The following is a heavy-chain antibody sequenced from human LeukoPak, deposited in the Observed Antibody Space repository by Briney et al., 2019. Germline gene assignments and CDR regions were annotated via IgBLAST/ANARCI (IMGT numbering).Heavy chain of an antibody. J-gene: IGHJ4*02. V-gene: IGHV4-59*08. CDR2: IYYTGST. CDR1: GGSMTSYY. D-gene: IGHD6-6*01. Sequence: PSETLSLTCTVSGGSMTSYYWSWIRQPPGKGLEWIGNIYYTGSTNYNPSLKSRVTMSVDSSKGQLSLKLTSLTAADSAVYYCARRSTLEIFFDSWGQGTPVTVSS. CDR3: ARRSTLEIFFDS.